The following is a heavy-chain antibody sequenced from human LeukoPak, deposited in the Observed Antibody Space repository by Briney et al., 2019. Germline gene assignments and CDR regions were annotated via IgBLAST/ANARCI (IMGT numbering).Heavy chain of an antibody. D-gene: IGHD1-26*01. J-gene: IGHJ4*02. V-gene: IGHV3-23*01. CDR3: AKVSWEPRNYYFDY. CDR2: ISGSGGST. Sequence: GGSLRLSCAASGFTFSSYAMSWVRQAPGKGLEWVSAISGSGGSTYYAGSVKGRFTISRDNSKNTLYLQMNSLRAEDTAVYYCAKVSWEPRNYYFDYWGQGTLVTVSS. CDR1: GFTFSSYA.